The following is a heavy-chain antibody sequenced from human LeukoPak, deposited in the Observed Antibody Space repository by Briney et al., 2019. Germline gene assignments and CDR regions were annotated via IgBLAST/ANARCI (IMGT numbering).Heavy chain of an antibody. Sequence: PGGSLRLSCAASGFTFSGSGMHWVRQASGKGLEWVGRIRSKANSYATAYAASVKGRFTISRDDSKNTMYLQMNSLKTEDTAVYYCTRDRKWELPGFYYYYYYMDVWGKGTTVTVSS. V-gene: IGHV3-73*01. J-gene: IGHJ6*03. D-gene: IGHD1-26*01. CDR1: GFTFSGSG. CDR3: TRDRKWELPGFYYYYYYMDV. CDR2: IRSKANSYAT.